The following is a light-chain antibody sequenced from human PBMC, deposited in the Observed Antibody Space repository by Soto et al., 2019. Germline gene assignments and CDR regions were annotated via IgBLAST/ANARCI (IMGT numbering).Light chain of an antibody. V-gene: IGKV3-15*01. CDR1: QSVSSN. CDR3: QKYNNWPRT. CDR2: GAS. J-gene: IGKJ1*01. Sequence: EIVMTQSPATLSVSPVERATLSCRASQSVSSNLAWYQQKPGQAPRLLIYGASTRATGIPARFSGSGSGTEFTLTISSLQPEDFAVYYCQKYNNWPRTFGQGTKGDIK.